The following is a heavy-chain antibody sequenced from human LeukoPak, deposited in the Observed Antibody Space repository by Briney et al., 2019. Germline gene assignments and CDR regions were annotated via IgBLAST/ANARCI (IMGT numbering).Heavy chain of an antibody. CDR3: ARVVFIDWFGP. V-gene: IGHV3-20*01. D-gene: IGHD2-15*01. CDR2: INWNGGST. CDR1: GFTFDDYG. Sequence: GGSLRLSCAASGFTFDDYGMSWVRQAPGKGLEWVSGINWNGGSTGYADSVKGRFTISRDNAKNSLYLQMNSLRAEDTALYHCARVVFIDWFGPWGQGTLVTVSS. J-gene: IGHJ5*02.